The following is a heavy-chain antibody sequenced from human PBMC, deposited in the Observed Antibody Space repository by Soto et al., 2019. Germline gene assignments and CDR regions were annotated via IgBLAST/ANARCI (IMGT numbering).Heavy chain of an antibody. CDR3: AKDAVYNDGLWLMDS. CDR1: GFTISTFA. CDR2: MTGSGATI. D-gene: IGHD2-21*01. Sequence: GGSLRLSCAASGFTISTFAMTWVRQAPGKGLESVCGMTGSGATIHYADSVRGRFTISKDNSKNVLFLQMDYLRDEDTAIYYCAKDAVYNDGLWLMDSWGQGTLVTVSS. V-gene: IGHV3-23*01. J-gene: IGHJ4*02.